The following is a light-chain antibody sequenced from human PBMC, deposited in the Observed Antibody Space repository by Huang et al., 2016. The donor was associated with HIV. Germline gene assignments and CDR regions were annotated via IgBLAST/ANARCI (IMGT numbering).Light chain of an antibody. CDR3: QQRSNWWT. J-gene: IGKJ1*01. CDR2: DAF. CDR1: KSVRSY. V-gene: IGKV3-11*01. Sequence: EIVLTQSSATLSLSPGERATLSCRARKSVRSYLGWYQQKPGQAPRLLIYDAFNRATGIPAMFSGSGSGTDFTLTISSLEPEDFAVYYCQQRSNWWTFGQGTKVEIK.